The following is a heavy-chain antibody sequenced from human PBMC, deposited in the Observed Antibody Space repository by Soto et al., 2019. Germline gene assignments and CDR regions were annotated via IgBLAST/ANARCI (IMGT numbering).Heavy chain of an antibody. J-gene: IGHJ4*02. Sequence: SETLSLTCTGSGGSISRETSFWGWIRQPPGRGPEWIGTVHYIGTTYYNPSLKSRVTISVDTSRNRFSLNLLSVTAADSAVYYCAGQREYGKWTFDSWAQGTLVTVSS. CDR2: VHYIGTT. CDR1: GGSISRETSF. CDR3: AGQREYGKWTFDS. V-gene: IGHV4-39*01. D-gene: IGHD1-1*01.